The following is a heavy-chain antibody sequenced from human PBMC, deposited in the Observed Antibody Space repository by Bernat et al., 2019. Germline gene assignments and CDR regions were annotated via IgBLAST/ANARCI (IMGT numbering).Heavy chain of an antibody. CDR1: GFTFSDYY. Sequence: QVQLVESGGGLVKPGGSLRLSCAASGFTFSDYYMSWIRQAPGKGLEWVSYISSSSSYTNYADSVKGRFTISRDNSKNTVYLQMDSLRAEDTAVYYCARLGSSWSFDYWGQGSLVTVSS. J-gene: IGHJ4*02. D-gene: IGHD6-13*01. CDR2: ISSSSSYT. CDR3: ARLGSSWSFDY. V-gene: IGHV3-11*06.